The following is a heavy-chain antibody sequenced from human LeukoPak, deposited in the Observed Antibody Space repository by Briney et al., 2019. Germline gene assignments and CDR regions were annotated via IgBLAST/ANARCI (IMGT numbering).Heavy chain of an antibody. J-gene: IGHJ3*02. CDR3: AKGVRITMVRGAFDI. CDR1: GFTFDDYA. Sequence: QSGGSLRLSCAASGFTFDDYAMHWVRQAPGKGLEWVSGISWNSGSIGYADSVKGRFTISRDNAKNSLYLQMNSLRPEDTALYYCAKGVRITMVRGAFDIWGQGTMVTVSS. D-gene: IGHD3-10*01. CDR2: ISWNSGSI. V-gene: IGHV3-9*01.